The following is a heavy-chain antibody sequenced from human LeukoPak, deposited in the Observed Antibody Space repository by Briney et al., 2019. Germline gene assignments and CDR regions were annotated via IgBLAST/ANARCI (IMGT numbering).Heavy chain of an antibody. J-gene: IGHJ4*02. D-gene: IGHD3-22*01. CDR3: AKDPNPYYYDSSGYFDY. CDR1: KFSFSVYT. V-gene: IGHV3-30-3*01. CDR2: ISSYGSNK. Sequence: GRSLRLSCAVSKFSFSVYTMHWVRQAPGKGLEWVALISSYGSNKYYAESVKGRFTISRDDSKNTVYLQMNSLRAEDTAVYYCAKDPNPYYYDSSGYFDYWGQGTLVTVSS.